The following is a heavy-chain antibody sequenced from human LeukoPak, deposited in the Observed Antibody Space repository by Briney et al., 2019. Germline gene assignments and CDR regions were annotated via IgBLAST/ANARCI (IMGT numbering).Heavy chain of an antibody. CDR2: MNPNSGDT. CDR3: ARGYCSGGSCYVFDY. V-gene: IGHV1-2*02. Sequence: GASVKVSCTTSGYTFTGYYMHWVRQAPGQGLEWMGWMNPNSGDTNYAQKFQDRVTMTRDTSISTAYMDLSRLISDDTAVYYCARGYCSGGSCYVFDYWGQGTLVTVSS. J-gene: IGHJ4*02. CDR1: GYTFTGYY. D-gene: IGHD2-15*01.